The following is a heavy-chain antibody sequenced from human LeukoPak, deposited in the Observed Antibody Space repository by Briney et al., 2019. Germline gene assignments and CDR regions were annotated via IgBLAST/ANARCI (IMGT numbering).Heavy chain of an antibody. CDR3: ARDGTSTDDY. J-gene: IGHJ4*02. Sequence: ASVKVSCKASGYTFTNFGMSWVRQAPGQGLEWMGWISGNNDNPNYAQKFKGRFTVTTDSSKSTAYMQLSNLRSDDTAVYYCARDGTSTDDYWGQGTLVTVSS. D-gene: IGHD2-2*01. V-gene: IGHV1-18*01. CDR2: ISGNNDNP. CDR1: GYTFTNFG.